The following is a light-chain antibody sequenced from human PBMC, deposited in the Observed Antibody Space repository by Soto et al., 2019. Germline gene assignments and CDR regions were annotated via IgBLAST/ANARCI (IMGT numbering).Light chain of an antibody. V-gene: IGKV3-20*01. CDR3: QQYGSSPLYT. CDR2: GAS. J-gene: IGKJ2*01. Sequence: EIVLTQSPGTLSLSPGERATLSCRASQRVSSSYLAWYQQKPGQAPRLLIYGASSRATGIPDRFSGSGSGTDFTLTISRLEPEDFAVYSCQQYGSSPLYTFGQGTKLEIK. CDR1: QRVSSSY.